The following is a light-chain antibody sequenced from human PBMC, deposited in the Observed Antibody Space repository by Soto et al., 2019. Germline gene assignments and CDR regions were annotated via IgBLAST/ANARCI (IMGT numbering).Light chain of an antibody. J-gene: IGLJ1*01. CDR2: DVS. V-gene: IGLV2-14*01. Sequence: QSALTQPASVSGSPGPSITISCTGNSSDVGGYNYVSWYQQHPGKAPKLMIYDVSNRPSGVSNRFSGSKSGNTASLTISGLQAEDEADYYCSSYTSSSTRVFGTGTKLTVL. CDR1: SSDVGGYNY. CDR3: SSYTSSSTRV.